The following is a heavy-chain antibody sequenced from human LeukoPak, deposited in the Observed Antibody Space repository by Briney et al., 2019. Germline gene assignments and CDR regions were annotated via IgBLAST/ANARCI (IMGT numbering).Heavy chain of an antibody. D-gene: IGHD3-22*01. Sequence: SETLSLTCAVYGGSFSGYYWSWIRQSPGKGLEWIGETYHSGSTNYNSSLKSRVTISVDTSKNQFSLKLSSVTAADTAVYYCARGRNYYDSSGYYVGPRLGYWGQGTLVTVSS. V-gene: IGHV4-34*01. CDR2: TYHSGST. J-gene: IGHJ4*02. CDR1: GGSFSGYY. CDR3: ARGRNYYDSSGYYVGPRLGY.